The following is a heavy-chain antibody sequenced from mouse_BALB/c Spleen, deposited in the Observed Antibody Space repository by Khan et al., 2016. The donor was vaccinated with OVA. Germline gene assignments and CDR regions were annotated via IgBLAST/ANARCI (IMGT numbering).Heavy chain of an antibody. CDR3: ANHGSSSAWFAY. V-gene: IGHV1-7*01. D-gene: IGHD1-1*01. CDR1: GYTFTSYW. J-gene: IGHJ3*01. Sequence: QEQLKQSGAELAKPGASVKMSCKASGYTFTSYWMHWVKQRPGQGLEWIGYINPSTGYSEYNQKFKDKATLTADKSSSTAYMQLSSLTSDDSAVYYCANHGSSSAWFAYWGQGTLVTVSA. CDR2: INPSTGYS.